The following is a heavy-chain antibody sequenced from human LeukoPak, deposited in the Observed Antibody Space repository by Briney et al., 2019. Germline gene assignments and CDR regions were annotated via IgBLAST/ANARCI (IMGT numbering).Heavy chain of an antibody. CDR1: GFSFSSSS. Sequence: GGSLRLSCAASGFSFSSSSMSWVCQAPGKGLEWVSYIDSTSTYIFYADSVQGRFTLSRDNAKNSLILQMNSLRAGDTAVYYCARDTSGSQVITYLNYWGQGILVTVAS. CDR2: IDSTSTYI. V-gene: IGHV3-21*01. J-gene: IGHJ4*02. CDR3: ARDTSGSQVITYLNY. D-gene: IGHD3-10*01.